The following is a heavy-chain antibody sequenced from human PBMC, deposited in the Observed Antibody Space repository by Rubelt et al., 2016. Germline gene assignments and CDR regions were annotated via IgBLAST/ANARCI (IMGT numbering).Heavy chain of an antibody. Sequence: EVQLVESGGGLVQPGGSLRLSCGVSGLSYSSYWMSWVRQAPGKGLEWVANIKQDGNEKYYVDSVKGRFTITRDNAKSSLYLQRNTRRAEYTEVYYGARSGGSSWSDDGGQGTLVTVSS. J-gene: IGHJ4*02. CDR3: ARSGGSSWSDD. D-gene: IGHD6-13*01. V-gene: IGHV3-7*04. CDR1: GLSYSSYW. CDR2: IKQDGNEK.